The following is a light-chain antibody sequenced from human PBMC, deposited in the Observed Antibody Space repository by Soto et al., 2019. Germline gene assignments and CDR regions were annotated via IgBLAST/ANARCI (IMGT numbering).Light chain of an antibody. CDR2: SNN. J-gene: IGLJ3*02. V-gene: IGLV1-44*01. CDR3: AAWDDRLNGWV. Sequence: QSVLTQPPSASGTPGQRVTISCSGSSSNIGSNTVNWYQQLPGTAPKLLIYSNNQRPSEVPDRFSGSKSGTSASLAISGLQSEDEADYYCAAWDDRLNGWVFGGGTKPTVL. CDR1: SSNIGSNT.